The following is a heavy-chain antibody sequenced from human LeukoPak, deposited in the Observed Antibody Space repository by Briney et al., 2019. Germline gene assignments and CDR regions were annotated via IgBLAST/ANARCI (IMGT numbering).Heavy chain of an antibody. CDR1: GCSISNYY. CDR3: ARHLDYWNYMFDY. CDR2: IYVSGRT. D-gene: IGHD1-7*01. Sequence: SETLSLTCTVSGCSISNYYWSWIRQPPGKRLEWVGDIYVSGRTNYNPSLKSRVTISLDTSKNQFSLKLKSVTAADTAVYFCARHLDYWNYMFDYWGQGTVVTVSS. V-gene: IGHV4-59*08. J-gene: IGHJ4*02.